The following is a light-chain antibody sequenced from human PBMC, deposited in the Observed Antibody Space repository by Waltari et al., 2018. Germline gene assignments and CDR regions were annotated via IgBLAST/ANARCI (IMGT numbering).Light chain of an antibody. CDR1: QSISSW. J-gene: IGKJ1*01. CDR2: KAS. Sequence: DIQMTQSPSTLSASVGDRVTITCRASQSISSWLAWYQQKPGKAPKVLIDKASSLESGVPSRFSGSGSGTEFTLTISSLQPDDFATYYCQQYNSYSTFGQGTKVEIK. V-gene: IGKV1-5*03. CDR3: QQYNSYST.